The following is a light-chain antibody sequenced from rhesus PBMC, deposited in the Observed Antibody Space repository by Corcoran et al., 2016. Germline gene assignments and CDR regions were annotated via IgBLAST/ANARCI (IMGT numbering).Light chain of an antibody. J-gene: IGKJ2*01. CDR3: QQYSSSPPYS. V-gene: IGKV1-22*01. CDR2: KAS. CDR1: QSISSW. Sequence: DIQMTQSPSSLSASVGDTVTITCRASQSISSWLAWYQQKPGKAPKLLNYKASSLQSGVPSRFSGSGSGTDFTLTISSLQSEDFATYYCQQYSSSPPYSFGHGTKVEIK.